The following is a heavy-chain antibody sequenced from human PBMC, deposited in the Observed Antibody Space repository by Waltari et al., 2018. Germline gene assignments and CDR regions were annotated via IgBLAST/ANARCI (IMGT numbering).Heavy chain of an antibody. CDR3: ARGSSSWTYWYFDL. V-gene: IGHV3-66*01. J-gene: IGHJ2*01. D-gene: IGHD6-6*01. CDR2: IYSGGST. Sequence: EVQLVESGGGLVQPGGSLRLSCAASGFTFSRSSMNWLRQAPGKGLEWVSVIYSGGSTYYADSVKGRFTISRDNSKNTLYLQMNSLRAEDTAVYYCARGSSSWTYWYFDLWGRGTLVTVSS. CDR1: GFTFSRSS.